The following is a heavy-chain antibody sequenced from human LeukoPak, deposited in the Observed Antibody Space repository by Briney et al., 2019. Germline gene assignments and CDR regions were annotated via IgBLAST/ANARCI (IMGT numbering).Heavy chain of an antibody. CDR1: GYTFTSYG. Sequence: ASVKVSCKASGYTFTSYGISWVRQAPGQGLEWMGWISAYNGNTNYAQKLQGRVTMTTDTSTSTAYMELRSLRSDDTAVYYCARTIASYYDSSGYPVRGGFDPWGQGTLVTVSS. CDR2: ISAYNGNT. CDR3: ARTIASYYDSSGYPVRGGFDP. J-gene: IGHJ5*02. V-gene: IGHV1-18*01. D-gene: IGHD3-22*01.